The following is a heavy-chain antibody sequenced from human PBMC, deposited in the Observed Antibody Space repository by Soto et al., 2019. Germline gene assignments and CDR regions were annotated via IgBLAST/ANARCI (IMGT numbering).Heavy chain of an antibody. Sequence: ASVKVSCEASGYTFTSYYMHWVRQAPGQGLEWMGIINPSGGSTSYAQKFQGRVTMTRDTSTSTVYMELSSLRSEDTAVYYCARGHRGYSSGYAHFDYWGQGTLVTVSS. CDR3: ARGHRGYSSGYAHFDY. D-gene: IGHD6-19*01. CDR2: INPSGGST. CDR1: GYTFTSYY. J-gene: IGHJ4*02. V-gene: IGHV1-46*01.